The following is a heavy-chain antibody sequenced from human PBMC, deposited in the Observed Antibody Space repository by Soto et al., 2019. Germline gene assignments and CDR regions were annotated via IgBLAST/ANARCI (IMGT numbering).Heavy chain of an antibody. Sequence: SVKVSCKASGGTFSSYAISWVRQAPGQGREWMGGIIPIFGTANYAQKFQGRVTITADESTSTAYMELSSLRSEDTAVHYCARDSQRYCTGGSCYYFDYWGQGTLVTVSS. J-gene: IGHJ4*02. CDR3: ARDSQRYCTGGSCYYFDY. V-gene: IGHV1-69*13. CDR1: GGTFSSYA. D-gene: IGHD2-15*01. CDR2: IIPIFGTA.